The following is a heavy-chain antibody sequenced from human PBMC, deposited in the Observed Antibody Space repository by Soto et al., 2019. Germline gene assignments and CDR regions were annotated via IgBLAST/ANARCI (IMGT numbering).Heavy chain of an antibody. D-gene: IGHD2-2*01. Sequence: GESLKISCTGSGYAFTSYWIAWVRQMPGKGLEWMWIIYPGDSDTRYSPSFQGQVTISADKSITTAYLQWSSLKASDTAMYYCARGYCTTTICDPWFDPWGQGTLVTVSS. CDR1: GYAFTSYW. CDR3: ARGYCTTTICDPWFDP. CDR2: IYPGDSDT. J-gene: IGHJ5*02. V-gene: IGHV5-51*01.